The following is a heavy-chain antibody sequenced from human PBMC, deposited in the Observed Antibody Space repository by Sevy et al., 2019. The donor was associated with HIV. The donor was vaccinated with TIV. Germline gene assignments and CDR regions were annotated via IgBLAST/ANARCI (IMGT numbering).Heavy chain of an antibody. CDR1: GFTFSSYA. Sequence: GGSLRLSCAAPGFTFSSYAMSWVRQAPGKGLEWVSAISGSGGSTYYADSVKGRFTISRDNSKNTLYLQMNSLRAEDTAVYYCAKDLRGYSSSWYPWFDPWGQGTLVTVSS. V-gene: IGHV3-23*01. CDR3: AKDLRGYSSSWYPWFDP. CDR2: ISGSGGST. D-gene: IGHD6-13*01. J-gene: IGHJ5*02.